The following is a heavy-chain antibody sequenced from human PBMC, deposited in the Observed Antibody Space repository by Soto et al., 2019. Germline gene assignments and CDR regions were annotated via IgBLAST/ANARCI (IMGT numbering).Heavy chain of an antibody. V-gene: IGHV4-59*01. CDR1: GGSISSNY. CDR3: ARYRREAVAGYTLDN. CDR2: VYNSGST. J-gene: IGHJ4*01. Sequence: PXETLSLTCTVSGGSISSNYWTWIRQPPGKGLEWIGYVYNSGSTNYNPSLKSRVTISEDTSKSQFSLKVSSMTAADTAVYYCARYRREAVAGYTLDNSGHGILVTVSS. D-gene: IGHD6-13*01.